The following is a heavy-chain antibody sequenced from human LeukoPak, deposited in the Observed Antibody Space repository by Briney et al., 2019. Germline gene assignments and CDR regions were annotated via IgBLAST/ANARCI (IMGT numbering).Heavy chain of an antibody. D-gene: IGHD5-12*01. CDR1: GGSISSYS. Sequence: PSETLSLTCPVSGGSISSYSWNWIRQPPGKGLEWIGRVYNSGSNNYNPSLKSRVTISVATSKNQFSLSLISVTAADAAVYYCVSSYGGYVLDYWGQGTLVIVSS. J-gene: IGHJ4*02. CDR3: VSSYGGYVLDY. V-gene: IGHV4-59*01. CDR2: VYNSGSN.